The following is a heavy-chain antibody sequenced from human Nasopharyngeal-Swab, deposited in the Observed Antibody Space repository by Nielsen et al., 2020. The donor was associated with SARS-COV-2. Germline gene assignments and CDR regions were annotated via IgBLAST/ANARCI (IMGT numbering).Heavy chain of an antibody. CDR2: ISGSDGSA. J-gene: IGHJ4*02. V-gene: IGHV3-23*01. Sequence: GGSLRLSCAASGFTFSSYAMSWVRKAPGKGLEWVSTISGSDGSAYYADSVKGRFTISRDNSRHTLCLQMNSLRAEDTAVYYCARIRTGAYFDYWGQGTLVTVSS. CDR1: GFTFSSYA. CDR3: ARIRTGAYFDY. D-gene: IGHD1-14*01.